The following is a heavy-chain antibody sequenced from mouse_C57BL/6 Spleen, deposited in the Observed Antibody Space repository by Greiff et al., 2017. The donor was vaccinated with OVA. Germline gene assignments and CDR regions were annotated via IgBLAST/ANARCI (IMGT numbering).Heavy chain of an antibody. J-gene: IGHJ2*01. CDR3: ARGGVLSFDY. Sequence: EVKLVESGGGLVKPGGSLKLSCAASGFTFSSYAMSWVRQTPEKRLEWVATISDGGSYTYYPDNVKGRFTISRDNAKNNLYLQMSHLKSEDTAMYYCARGGVLSFDYWGQGTTLTVSS. CDR1: GFTFSSYA. V-gene: IGHV5-4*03. CDR2: ISDGGSYT. D-gene: IGHD1-1*02.